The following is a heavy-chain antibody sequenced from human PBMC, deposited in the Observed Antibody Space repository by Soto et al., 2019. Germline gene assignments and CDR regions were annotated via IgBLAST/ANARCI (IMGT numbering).Heavy chain of an antibody. D-gene: IGHD2-8*01. Sequence: QVQLVQSGAEVKKPGSSVKVSCKASGGTFSSYAISWVRQAPGQGLEWMGGIIPIFGTANYAQKFQGRVTITADESTSTAYMVLSSLRSEDTAVYYCAYRCTNGVCYRSAAFDIWGQGTMVTVSS. CDR1: GGTFSSYA. CDR2: IIPIFGTA. J-gene: IGHJ3*02. CDR3: AYRCTNGVCYRSAAFDI. V-gene: IGHV1-69*12.